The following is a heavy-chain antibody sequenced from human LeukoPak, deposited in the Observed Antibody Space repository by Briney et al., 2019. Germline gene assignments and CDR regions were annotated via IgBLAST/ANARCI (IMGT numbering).Heavy chain of an antibody. J-gene: IGHJ3*01. V-gene: IGHV1-69*04. CDR3: ARAEEDVGVPNCAFDF. D-gene: IGHD2-15*01. CDR2: IIPILGIA. Sequence: SVKVSCKASGGTFSSYAISWVRQAPGQGLEWMGRIIPILGIANYAQKFQGRVTITRDNSVGTAYMELSGLTSEDTAVYYCARAEEDVGVPNCAFDFWGQGTLVTVSS. CDR1: GGTFSSYA.